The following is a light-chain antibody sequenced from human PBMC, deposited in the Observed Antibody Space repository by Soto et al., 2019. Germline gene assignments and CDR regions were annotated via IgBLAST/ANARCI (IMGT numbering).Light chain of an antibody. CDR1: QSISTY. CDR3: QQNYNSPPWT. V-gene: IGKV1-39*01. J-gene: IGKJ1*01. Sequence: DIQMTQSPSSLSASVGDRVTISCRASQSISTYLNWYQQKPGTAPRLLIYRASSVKSGVPPRFSGSGSGRDFTLTISSLRPEDIATYFCQQNYNSPPWTFGQGTKVEVK. CDR2: RAS.